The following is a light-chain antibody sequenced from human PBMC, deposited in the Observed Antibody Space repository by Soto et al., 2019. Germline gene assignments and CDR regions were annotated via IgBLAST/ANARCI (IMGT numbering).Light chain of an antibody. CDR2: KAS. CDR1: QTISTM. J-gene: IGKJ4*01. Sequence: DIQMTQSPSTLSASVGDRVTITCRASQTISTMLAWYQQKPGKAPKILTYKASSLESGVPSRFSGSGSGTEFTLTISGLQPDDFAVYYCQQYNDYPLTFGGGTKVEIK. CDR3: QQYNDYPLT. V-gene: IGKV1-5*03.